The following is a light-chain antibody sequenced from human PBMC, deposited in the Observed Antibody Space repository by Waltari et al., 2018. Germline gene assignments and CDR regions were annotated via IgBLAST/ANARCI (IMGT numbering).Light chain of an antibody. Sequence: DIQMTQSPSSLSASIGDRVTITCQASQDISKYLNWYQQKPGKAPKLLIYDVSNLETGVPSRFRGSGSGTNFTFTISGLQPEDFATYYCQQYDNLPPMYTFGQGTKLEIK. CDR3: QQYDNLPPMYT. J-gene: IGKJ2*01. CDR1: QDISKY. CDR2: DVS. V-gene: IGKV1-33*01.